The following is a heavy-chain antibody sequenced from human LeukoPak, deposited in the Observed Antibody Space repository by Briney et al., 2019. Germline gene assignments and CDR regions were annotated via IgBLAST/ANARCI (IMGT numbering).Heavy chain of an antibody. Sequence: GASVKVSCKASGYIFTNYSISWVRQAPGQGLEWMGWISAYKGNTKYAQKFQGRVTLTTDTSTSTAYMELRSLRSDDTAVYYCARDPGSFLSSSGWLNWFDPWGQGTLVTVSS. CDR1: GYIFTNYS. D-gene: IGHD6-19*01. J-gene: IGHJ5*02. CDR3: ARDPGSFLSSSGWLNWFDP. V-gene: IGHV1-18*01. CDR2: ISAYKGNT.